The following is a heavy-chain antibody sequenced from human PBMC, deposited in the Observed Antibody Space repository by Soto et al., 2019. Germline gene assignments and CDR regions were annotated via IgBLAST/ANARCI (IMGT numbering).Heavy chain of an antibody. D-gene: IGHD1-26*01. V-gene: IGHV1-18*01. CDR1: GHTFTTYG. J-gene: IGHJ4*02. CDR3: GRDGDQWDHRYHDS. Sequence: QVQLVQSGAEVKKPGASLKVSCKASGHTFTTYGVSWVRQAPGQGLEWMGWINNKNGNTNYAQKFQGRVTMTTDTSTTTVYMELRSLRSDDTAVYYCGRDGDQWDHRYHDSWGQGTLVTVSS. CDR2: INNKNGNT.